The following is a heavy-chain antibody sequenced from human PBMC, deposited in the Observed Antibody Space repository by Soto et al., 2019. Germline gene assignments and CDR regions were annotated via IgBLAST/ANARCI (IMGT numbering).Heavy chain of an antibody. D-gene: IGHD1-7*01. CDR1: GFTFSSYS. J-gene: IGHJ5*02. V-gene: IGHV3-21*01. CDR3: ARDPTSRGSTTVWFDP. Sequence: ESGGGLVKPGGSLRLSCAASGFTFSSYSMNWVRQAPGKGLEWVSSISSSSSYIYYADSVKGRFTISRDNAKNSLYLQMNSLRAEDTAVYYCARDPTSRGSTTVWFDPWGQGTLVTVSS. CDR2: ISSSSSYI.